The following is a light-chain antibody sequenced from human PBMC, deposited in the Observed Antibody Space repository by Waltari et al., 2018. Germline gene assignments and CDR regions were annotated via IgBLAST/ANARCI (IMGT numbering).Light chain of an antibody. CDR1: SSDVGGYNY. CDR3: NSYAGSNNLGV. CDR2: GVD. J-gene: IGLJ3*02. V-gene: IGLV2-8*01. Sequence: QSALTQPPSASRSPGLSVTISCTGTSSDVGGYNYFSWYQQHQGKAPKLLIYGVDKRPSGVPARFSGSKSGNTASLTVSGLQAEDEADYYCNSYAGSNNLGVFGGGTKLTVL.